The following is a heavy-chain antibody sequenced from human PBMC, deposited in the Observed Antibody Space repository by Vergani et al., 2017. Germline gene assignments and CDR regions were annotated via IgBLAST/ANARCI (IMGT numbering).Heavy chain of an antibody. V-gene: IGHV1-2*02. J-gene: IGHJ4*02. CDR1: GYTFTGYY. D-gene: IGHD2-2*01. Sequence: QVQLVQSGAEVKKPGASVKVSCKASGYTFTGYYMHWVRQAPGQGLEWIGWINPNSGGTNYAQKFQGRVTMTRDTSISTAYMELSRLRSDDTAVYYCARDILNIVVVPAANILGLDYWGQGTLVTVSS. CDR2: INPNSGGT. CDR3: ARDILNIVVVPAANILGLDY.